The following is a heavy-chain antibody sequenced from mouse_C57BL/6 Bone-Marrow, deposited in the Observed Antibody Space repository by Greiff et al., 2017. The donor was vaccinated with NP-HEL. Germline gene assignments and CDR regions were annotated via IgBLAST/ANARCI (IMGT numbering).Heavy chain of an antibody. CDR2: LNPNNGGT. CDR1: GYTFTDYY. Sequence: VQLQQSGPELVKPGASVKISCKASGYTFTDYYMNWVKQSHGKSLAWIGDLNPNNGGTRYNQKFKGKATLTVDTSSSTAYMESRSLTSEDSAVYYCATAQAPSFAYWGQGTLVTVSA. CDR3: ATAQAPSFAY. D-gene: IGHD3-2*02. V-gene: IGHV1-26*01. J-gene: IGHJ3*01.